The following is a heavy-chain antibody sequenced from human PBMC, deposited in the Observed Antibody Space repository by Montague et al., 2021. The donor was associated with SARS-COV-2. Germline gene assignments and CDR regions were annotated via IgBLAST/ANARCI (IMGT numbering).Heavy chain of an antibody. CDR2: IYYSGST. CDR3: ARAHITMIVVVDAFDI. V-gene: IGHV4-31*03. D-gene: IGHD3-22*01. J-gene: IGHJ3*02. Sequence: TLSLTCTVSGGSISSGGYYWSWIRQHPGKGLEWIGYIYYSGSTYYNPSLKSRVTISVDTSKNQFSLKLSSVTAADTAAYYCARAHITMIVVVDAFDIWGQGTMVTVSS. CDR1: GGSISSGGYY.